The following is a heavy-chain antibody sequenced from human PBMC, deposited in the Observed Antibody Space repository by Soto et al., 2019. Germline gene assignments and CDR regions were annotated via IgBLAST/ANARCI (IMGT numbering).Heavy chain of an antibody. D-gene: IGHD6-13*01. CDR2: VIPIFGTA. CDR3: ARESYSSSWYPSQFDY. Sequence: QVQLVQSGAEVKKPGSSVKVSCKASGGTFSSYAISWVRQAPGQGLEWMGGVIPIFGTANYAQKFQCRVTITADESTSTAYMELRSLRSEDKAVYYCARESYSSSWYPSQFDYWGQGTLVTVSS. J-gene: IGHJ4*02. V-gene: IGHV1-69*01. CDR1: GGTFSSYA.